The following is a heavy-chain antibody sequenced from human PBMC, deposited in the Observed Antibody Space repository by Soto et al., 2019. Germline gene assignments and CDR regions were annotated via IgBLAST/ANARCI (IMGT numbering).Heavy chain of an antibody. D-gene: IGHD2-2*01. J-gene: IGHJ4*02. CDR1: GFTFSSYG. CDR2: ISDTGSSH. V-gene: IGHV3-30*18. Sequence: QPGGSLRLSCVGSGFTFSSYGMHWVRQAPGKGLECVAVISDTGSSHYYAASVEGRFTISRENSKNTLSLHMDRPRVEDTAVYYCAKDRGGDCPDNSCYFGADYWGQGTPVTVSS. CDR3: AKDRGGDCPDNSCYFGADY.